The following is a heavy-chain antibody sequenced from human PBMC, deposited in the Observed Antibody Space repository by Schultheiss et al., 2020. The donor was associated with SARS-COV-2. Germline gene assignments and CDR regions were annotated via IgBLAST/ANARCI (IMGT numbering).Heavy chain of an antibody. CDR1: GFTFSSYG. V-gene: IGHV3-33*01. D-gene: IGHD3-22*01. J-gene: IGHJ2*01. Sequence: GESLKISCAASGFTFSSYGMHWVRQAPGKGLEWVAVIWYDGSNKYYADSVKGRFTISRDNSKNTLYLQMNSLRAEDTAVYYCARDGSYDSSNWYFDLWGRGTLVTVSS. CDR3: ARDGSYDSSNWYFDL. CDR2: IWYDGSNK.